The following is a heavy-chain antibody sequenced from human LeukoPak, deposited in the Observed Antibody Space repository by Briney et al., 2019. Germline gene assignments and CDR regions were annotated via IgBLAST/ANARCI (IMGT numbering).Heavy chain of an antibody. CDR1: GYTFTGYY. D-gene: IGHD3-22*01. CDR2: IGTYKGNT. CDR3: ARTPGMVVVKTFYCMDV. V-gene: IGHV1-18*04. Sequence: ASVKVSCKASGYTFTGYYMHWVRQAPGQGLEWMGWIGTYKGNTNYAQMFQGRVTMTTDTSTSTAYMELKNLRSDDTAVYYCARTPGMVVVKTFYCMDVWGQGTTVTVSS. J-gene: IGHJ6*02.